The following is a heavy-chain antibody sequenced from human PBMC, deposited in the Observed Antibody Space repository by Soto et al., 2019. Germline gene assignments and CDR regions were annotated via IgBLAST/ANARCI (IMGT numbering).Heavy chain of an antibody. J-gene: IGHJ4*02. Sequence: QVQVEEFGGGVVRPGRSLRLSCEGPGFTYSDYGFHWVRQAPGKGLEWVAMISYDGSDRYYRDSVQGRFTISRDDSKNTVYLQMNSLRAEETATYYCARSTYCNGGSCFPQYWGPGTLVTVSS. CDR1: GFTYSDYG. CDR3: ARSTYCNGGSCFPQY. D-gene: IGHD2-15*01. V-gene: IGHV3-30*03. CDR2: ISYDGSDR.